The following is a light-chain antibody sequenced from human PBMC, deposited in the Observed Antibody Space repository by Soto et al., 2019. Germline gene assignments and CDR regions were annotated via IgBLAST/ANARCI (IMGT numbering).Light chain of an antibody. V-gene: IGLV2-14*01. CDR2: EVA. CDR3: SSYTSSSPLYV. J-gene: IGLJ1*01. Sequence: QSALTQPASVSGSPGQSITISCTRTNSDIGFYNYVSWYQQHPGEAPKLIIYEVAKRPSGVSSRFSGSKSGNTASLTISGLQAEDEADYHCSSYTSSSPLYVFGTGTKVTVL. CDR1: NSDIGFYNY.